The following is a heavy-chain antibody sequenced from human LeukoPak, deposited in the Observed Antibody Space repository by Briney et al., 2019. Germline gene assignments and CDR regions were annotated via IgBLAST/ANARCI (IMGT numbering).Heavy chain of an antibody. V-gene: IGHV4-34*01. CDR2: INHSGST. J-gene: IGHJ6*03. D-gene: IGHD1-26*01. CDR3: ARIQWELQAEGYYYYMDV. Sequence: SETLSLTCAVYGGSFSGYYWSWIRQPPGKGLEWIGEINHSGSTNYNPSLKSRVTISVDASKNQFSLKLSSVTAADTAVYYCARIQWELQAEGYYYYMDVWGKGTTVTISS. CDR1: GGSFSGYY.